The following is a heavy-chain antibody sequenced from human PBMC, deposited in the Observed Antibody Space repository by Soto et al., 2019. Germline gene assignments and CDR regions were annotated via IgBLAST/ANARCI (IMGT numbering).Heavy chain of an antibody. CDR3: AKEGEHSSGWANFDY. J-gene: IGHJ4*02. D-gene: IGHD6-19*01. Sequence: PGGSQRLPGAAAGCTFGDSWMSWVRRAPGKGLEYVANIKEDESEKYYLESVRGRFTVSRDNAKNSLYLQMNSLRAEDTAVYYCAKEGEHSSGWANFDYWGQGTLVTVSS. CDR2: IKEDESEK. CDR1: GCTFGDSW. V-gene: IGHV3-7*03.